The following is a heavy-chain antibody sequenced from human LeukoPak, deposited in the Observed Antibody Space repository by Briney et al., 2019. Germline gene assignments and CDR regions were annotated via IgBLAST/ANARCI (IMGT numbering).Heavy chain of an antibody. Sequence: SETLSLTCTVSGGSISSYYWSWIRQPPGKGLEWIGYIYYSGSTNYNPSLKSRVTISVDTSKNQFSLKLSSVTAADTAVYYCARDLNYMDVWGKGTTVTVSS. V-gene: IGHV4-59*01. CDR2: IYYSGST. CDR3: ARDLNYMDV. CDR1: GGSISSYY. J-gene: IGHJ6*03.